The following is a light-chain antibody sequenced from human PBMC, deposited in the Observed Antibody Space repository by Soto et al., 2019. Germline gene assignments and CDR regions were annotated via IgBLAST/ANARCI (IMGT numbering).Light chain of an antibody. CDR1: QSISSW. Sequence: DIPMTQSPSTLSASVGDRVTITCRASQSISSWLAWYQQKPGKAPKLLIYDASSLESGVPSRFSGIGAGTEFTLTISSLQPDDFATYYCQQYNSYSLTFGQGTKVEIK. V-gene: IGKV1-5*01. CDR2: DAS. CDR3: QQYNSYSLT. J-gene: IGKJ1*01.